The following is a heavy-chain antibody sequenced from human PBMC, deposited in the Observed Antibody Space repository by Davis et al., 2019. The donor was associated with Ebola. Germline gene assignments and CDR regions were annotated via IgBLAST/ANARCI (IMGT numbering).Heavy chain of an antibody. Sequence: SETLSLTCTVSGGSISSSSSYWGWIRQPPGKGLEWIGSIYYSGSTYYNPSLKSRVTISVDTSKNQFSLKLSSVTAADTAVYYCARVGGDFDYWGQGTLVTVSS. D-gene: IGHD2-21*01. V-gene: IGHV4-39*07. CDR2: IYYSGST. J-gene: IGHJ4*02. CDR3: ARVGGDFDY. CDR1: GGSISSSSSY.